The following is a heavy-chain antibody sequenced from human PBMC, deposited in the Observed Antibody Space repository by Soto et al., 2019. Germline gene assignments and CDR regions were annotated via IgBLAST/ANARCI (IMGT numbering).Heavy chain of an antibody. V-gene: IGHV3-23*01. J-gene: IGHJ6*02. CDR1: GFTFSNYA. CDR2: ISGSGRNT. Sequence: EVQMLESGGGLVHPGGSLRLSCAASGFTFSNYAMNWVRQAPGKGLEWVSSISGSGRNTYYADSVKGRLTISRDSSKNTLYLQMNSLRVEDTGVYYCEKDLNGSGSFTSYYHYGMDVWGQGTTVTVSS. CDR3: EKDLNGSGSFTSYYHYGMDV. D-gene: IGHD3-10*01.